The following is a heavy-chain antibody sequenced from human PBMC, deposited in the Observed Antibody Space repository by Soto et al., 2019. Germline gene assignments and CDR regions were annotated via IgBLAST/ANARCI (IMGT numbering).Heavy chain of an antibody. V-gene: IGHV3-7*01. CDR3: ARKGGYGDAFDM. J-gene: IGHJ3*02. Sequence: PGGSLRLSCAASGFSFSRYWMSWVRQAPGKGLEWVANIKEDGSEKNYVDSVKGRFTTSRDNAENSLDLQMNSLRAEDTAVYYCARKGGYGDAFDMWGQGTMVTVSS. CDR1: GFSFSRYW. D-gene: IGHD3-16*01. CDR2: IKEDGSEK.